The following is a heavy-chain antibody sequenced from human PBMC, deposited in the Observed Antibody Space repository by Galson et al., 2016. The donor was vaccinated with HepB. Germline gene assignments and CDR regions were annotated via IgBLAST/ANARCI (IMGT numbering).Heavy chain of an antibody. CDR2: IDPSDSQT. J-gene: IGHJ6*02. CDR3: ARLGPLPYHFHGMDV. Sequence: QSGAEVKKPGESLTLSCKASGYTFTDYWITWVRQTPGRGLEWMGRIDPSDSQTEYSPSFQGHVPLSIDKSTNTAHLQWTSLQVSDSAIYYCARLGPLPYHFHGMDVWGRGTAGTVSS. D-gene: IGHD2-15*01. CDR1: GYTFTDYW. V-gene: IGHV5-10-1*01.